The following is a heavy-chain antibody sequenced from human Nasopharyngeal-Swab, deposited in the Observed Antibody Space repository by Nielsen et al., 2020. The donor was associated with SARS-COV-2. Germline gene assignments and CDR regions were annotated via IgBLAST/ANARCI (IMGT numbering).Heavy chain of an antibody. J-gene: IGHJ6*02. V-gene: IGHV3-64D*06. CDR1: GFTFSSYA. Sequence: GESLKISCSASGFTFSSYAMHWVRQAPGKGLEYVSAISSNGGSTYYADSVKGRFTISRDNSKNTLYLQMSSLRAEDTAVYYCAADVVVVRGMDVWGQGTTVTVSS. D-gene: IGHD2-15*01. CDR3: AADVVVVRGMDV. CDR2: ISSNGGST.